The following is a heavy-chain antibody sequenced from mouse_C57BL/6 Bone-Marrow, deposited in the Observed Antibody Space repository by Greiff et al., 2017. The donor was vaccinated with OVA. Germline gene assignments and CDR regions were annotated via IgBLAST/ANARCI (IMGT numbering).Heavy chain of an antibody. D-gene: IGHD2-5*01. V-gene: IGHV2-2*01. J-gene: IGHJ3*01. CDR3: YYSNYVGFAY. CDR2: IWSGGST. CDR1: GFSLTSYG. Sequence: QVQLQQSGPGLVQPSQSLSITCTVSGFSLTSYGVHWVRQSPGKGLEWLGVIWSGGSTDYNAAFISRLSISKDNSKSQVFFKMNSLRADDTAIYYCYYSNYVGFAYWGQGTLVTVSA.